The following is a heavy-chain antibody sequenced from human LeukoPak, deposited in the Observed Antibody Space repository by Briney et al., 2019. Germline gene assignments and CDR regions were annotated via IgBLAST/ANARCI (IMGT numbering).Heavy chain of an antibody. D-gene: IGHD3-22*01. CDR3: ARLYYDSSGYFDY. V-gene: IGHV4-31*03. J-gene: IGHJ4*02. Sequence: PSETLSLTCTVSGGSISSGGYSWSWIRQHPGKGLEWIGYIYYSGSTYYNPSLKSRVTISVDTSKNQFSLKLSSVTAADTAVYYCARLYYDSSGYFDYWGQGTLVTVSS. CDR1: GGSISSGGYS. CDR2: IYYSGST.